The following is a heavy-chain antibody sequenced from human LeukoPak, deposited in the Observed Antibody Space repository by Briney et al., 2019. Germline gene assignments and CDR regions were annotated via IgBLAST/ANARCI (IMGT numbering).Heavy chain of an antibody. Sequence: GGSLRLSCAASGFTFSSYAMSWVRQAPGKGLEWVSAISGSGGSTYYADSVTGRFTISRDNSKNTLYLQMNSLRAEDTAVYYCAKEVLRYFDWLNWFDPWGQGTLVTVSS. CDR3: AKEVLRYFDWLNWFDP. CDR1: GFTFSSYA. D-gene: IGHD3-9*01. J-gene: IGHJ5*02. V-gene: IGHV3-23*01. CDR2: ISGSGGST.